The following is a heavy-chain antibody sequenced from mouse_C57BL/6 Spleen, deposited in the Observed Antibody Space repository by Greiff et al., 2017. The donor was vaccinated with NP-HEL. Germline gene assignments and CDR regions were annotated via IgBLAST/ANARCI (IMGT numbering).Heavy chain of an antibody. CDR1: GYAFSSSW. V-gene: IGHV1-82*01. J-gene: IGHJ2*01. CDR2: IYPGDGDT. Sequence: VQLQESGPELVKPGASVKISCKASGYAFSSSWMNWVKQRPGKGLEWIGRIYPGDGDTNYNGKFKGKATLTADKSSSTAYMQLSSLPSEDSAVYFCARSGPHYFDYWGQGTTLTVSS. CDR3: ARSGPHYFDY. D-gene: IGHD3-1*01.